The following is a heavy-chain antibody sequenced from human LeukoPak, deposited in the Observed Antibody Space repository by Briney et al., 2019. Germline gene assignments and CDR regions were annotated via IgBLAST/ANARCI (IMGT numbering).Heavy chain of an antibody. CDR1: GGSISSGSYY. CDR2: IYTSGST. CDR3: ARAGFGVVIKGAFDI. Sequence: PSQTLSLTCTVSGGSISSGSYYWSWIRQPAGKGLEWIGRIYTSGSTNYNPSLKSRVTISVDTSKNQFSLKLSSVTAADTAVYYCARAGFGVVIKGAFDIWGQGTMVTVSS. V-gene: IGHV4-61*02. J-gene: IGHJ3*02. D-gene: IGHD3-3*01.